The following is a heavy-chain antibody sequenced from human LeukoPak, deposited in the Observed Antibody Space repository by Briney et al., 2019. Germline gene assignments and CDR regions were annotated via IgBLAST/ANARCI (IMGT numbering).Heavy chain of an antibody. J-gene: IGHJ4*02. V-gene: IGHV3-20*04. CDR3: AKNPPHYYDSSGPFHFDY. CDR2: INWKGGST. CDR1: GLTFDVHG. Sequence: QSGGSLRLSRAASGLTFDVHGMSGVRQPPGKGLEWVSGINWKGGSTGYADSVKGRFTISRDNAKNSLYLQMNSLRAEETAVYYCAKNPPHYYDSSGPFHFDYWGQGTLVTVSS. D-gene: IGHD3-22*01.